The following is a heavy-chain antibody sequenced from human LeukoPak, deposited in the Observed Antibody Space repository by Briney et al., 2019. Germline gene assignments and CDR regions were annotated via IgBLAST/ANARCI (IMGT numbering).Heavy chain of an antibody. CDR3: ARVRSGSFDY. Sequence: GGSLRLSCVASGFTYRSYWMSWVRQAPGKGLEWVSIIHSDRTTYYADSVKGRFTFSRDNAKNTLYLQMNNLRAEDTAMYYCARVRSGSFDYWGQGTLVTVSS. CDR2: IHSDRTT. J-gene: IGHJ4*02. CDR1: GFTYRSYW. V-gene: IGHV3-53*01. D-gene: IGHD3-10*01.